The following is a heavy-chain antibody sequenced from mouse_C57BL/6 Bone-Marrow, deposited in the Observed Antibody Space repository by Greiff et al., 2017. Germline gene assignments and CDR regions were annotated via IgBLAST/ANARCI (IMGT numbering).Heavy chain of an antibody. CDR2: ISDGGSYT. CDR1: GFTFSSYA. V-gene: IGHV5-4*01. J-gene: IGHJ3*01. Sequence: EVKLVESGGGLVKPGGSLKLSCAASGFTFSSYAMSWVRQTPEKRLEWVATISDGGSYTYYPDNVKGRFTFSRDNAKSNLYLQMSHLKSEDTAMYYCAREGVTTERWFAYWGQGTLVTVSA. CDR3: AREGVTTERWFAY. D-gene: IGHD2-2*01.